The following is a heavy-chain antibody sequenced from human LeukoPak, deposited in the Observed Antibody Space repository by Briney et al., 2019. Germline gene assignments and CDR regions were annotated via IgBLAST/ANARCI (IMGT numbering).Heavy chain of an antibody. CDR1: GGSISTRSYY. CDR3: ARIGVGTISYYFYYMDV. CDR2: IYYSGST. Sequence: PAETLSLTCTVSGGSISTRSYYWGWLRQPPGQGLEWIGNIYYSGSTYYNPSLKSRVTISVDTSKNQFSLKLSSVTAADTAVYYCARIGVGTISYYFYYMDVWGKGTTVTISS. V-gene: IGHV4-39*01. J-gene: IGHJ6*03. D-gene: IGHD1-14*01.